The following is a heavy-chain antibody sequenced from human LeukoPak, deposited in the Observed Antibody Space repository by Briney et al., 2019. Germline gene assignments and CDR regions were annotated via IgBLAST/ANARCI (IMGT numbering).Heavy chain of an antibody. CDR2: ISSSSSYI. J-gene: IGHJ6*03. V-gene: IGHV3-21*01. D-gene: IGHD4-17*01. CDR3: ARDYGDYEPGRHHYYYYYMDV. CDR1: GFTFSSYS. Sequence: PGGSLRLSCAASGFTFSSYSMNWLRQTPGKGLEWVSSISSSSSYIFYADSVKGRFTMSRDNAKKSLFLQMNSVRAENTAVYYCARDYGDYEPGRHHYYYYYMDVWGKGTTVTVSS.